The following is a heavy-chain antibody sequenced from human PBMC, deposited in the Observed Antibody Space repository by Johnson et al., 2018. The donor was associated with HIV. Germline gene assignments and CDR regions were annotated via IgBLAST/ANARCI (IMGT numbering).Heavy chain of an antibody. D-gene: IGHD1-26*01. Sequence: VQVVESGGGLVQPGGSLRLSCAASGFTFSSYAMNWVRQPPGEGLEWVSTVGGSTSSTSYADSVKGRFTISRDNSKNTLYLQMNSLRAEDTAVYYCARDGEWELEDAFDIWGQGTMVTVSS. J-gene: IGHJ3*02. CDR3: ARDGEWELEDAFDI. V-gene: IGHV3-23*04. CDR1: GFTFSSYA. CDR2: VGGSTSST.